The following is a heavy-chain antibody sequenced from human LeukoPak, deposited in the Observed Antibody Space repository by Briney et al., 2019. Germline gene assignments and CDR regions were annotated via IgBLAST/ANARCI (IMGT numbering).Heavy chain of an antibody. Sequence: GGSLRLSCAASGFSSSSYWMHWVRQAPGKGPVWVSLISNDESTIVYADSVKGRFTISRDNAKNSLYLQMNSLRAEDTAVYYCARPDYYGSGSDPAFDIWGQGTMVTVSS. J-gene: IGHJ3*02. D-gene: IGHD3-10*01. V-gene: IGHV3-74*01. CDR3: ARPDYYGSGSDPAFDI. CDR2: ISNDESTI. CDR1: GFSSSSYW.